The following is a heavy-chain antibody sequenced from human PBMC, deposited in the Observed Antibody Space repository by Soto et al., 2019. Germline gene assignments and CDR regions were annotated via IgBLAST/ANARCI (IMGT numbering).Heavy chain of an antibody. V-gene: IGHV3-74*01. CDR3: AKVATGSYNWFDP. Sequence: GSLRLSCAASGFTFNNYWMHWVRQAPGKGLVWVSRINPDGSRTSYADSVKGRFSISRDNAKNTLYLQMDSLRAEDTAVYYCAKVATGSYNWFDPWGQGTLVTSPQ. D-gene: IGHD1-1*01. CDR1: GFTFNNYW. J-gene: IGHJ5*02. CDR2: INPDGSRT.